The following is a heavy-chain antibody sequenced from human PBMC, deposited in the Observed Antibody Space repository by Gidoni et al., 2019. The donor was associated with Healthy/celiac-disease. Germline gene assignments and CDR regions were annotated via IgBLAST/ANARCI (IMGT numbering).Heavy chain of an antibody. J-gene: IGHJ6*02. CDR1: GFTFSSYG. Sequence: QVQLVESGGGVVQPGRSLRLSCAASGFTFSSYGVQWVRQAPGKGREWVAVIWYDGSNKYYADSVKGRFTISRDNSKNTLYLQMNSLSAEDTNVYYCARSIPTPYYYYYYGMDVWGQGTTVTVSS. V-gene: IGHV3-33*01. CDR2: IWYDGSNK. CDR3: ARSIPTPYYYYYYGMDV.